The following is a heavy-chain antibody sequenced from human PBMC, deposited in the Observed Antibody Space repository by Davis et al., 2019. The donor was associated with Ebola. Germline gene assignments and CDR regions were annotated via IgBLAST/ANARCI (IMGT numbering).Heavy chain of an antibody. Sequence: SETLSLTCTVSGGSISSYYWSWIRQPPGKGLEWIGYIYDSGSTNYNPSLKSRVTISLDTSKNRISLKLSSVTAADTAMYYCAVHYYASGSYFSSFDPWGQGTLVTVSS. D-gene: IGHD3-10*01. CDR2: IYDSGST. CDR1: GGSISSYY. CDR3: AVHYYASGSYFSSFDP. V-gene: IGHV4-59*08. J-gene: IGHJ5*02.